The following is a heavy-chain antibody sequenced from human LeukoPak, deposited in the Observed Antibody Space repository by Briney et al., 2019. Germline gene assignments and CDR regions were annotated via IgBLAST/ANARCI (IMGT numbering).Heavy chain of an antibody. D-gene: IGHD5-12*01. CDR3: TTHSGNDLRS. CDR1: GLTFTSAW. V-gene: IGHV3-15*01. Sequence: GGSLRLSCATSGLTFTSAWLTWVRQAPGKGLKWVGRIKSKSVGETTDYAAPVKGRFTISRDDSENTLYLQMNSLKTEDTAVYYCTTHSGNDLRSWGQGTLVTVSS. CDR2: IKSKSVGETT. J-gene: IGHJ5*02.